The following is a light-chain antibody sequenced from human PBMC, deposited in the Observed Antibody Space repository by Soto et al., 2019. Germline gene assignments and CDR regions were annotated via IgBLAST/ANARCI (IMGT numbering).Light chain of an antibody. CDR2: GAS. J-gene: IGKJ5*01. CDR3: QQYNTWPPIT. Sequence: EIVMTQSPATLSVSPGKRATLSFRSSQTFSSSYLAWYQQKPGQAPRLLIYGASTRATGLPARFSGSGSGTDFTLTISSLQSEDFAVYYCQQYNTWPPITFGQGTRLEIK. V-gene: IGKV3-15*01. CDR1: QTFSSSY.